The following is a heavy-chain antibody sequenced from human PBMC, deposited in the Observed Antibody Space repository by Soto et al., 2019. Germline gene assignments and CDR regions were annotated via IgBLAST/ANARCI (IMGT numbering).Heavy chain of an antibody. V-gene: IGHV3-74*01. Sequence: EVQLVESGGNIVQPGGSLRLSCAASGFTFSSYWIHWVRQAPGKGLVWVSRINSDGSRTNYADSVKGRFTISRDNAKNTLYLQMNSLRAEETAVYYCARGVRGAYGLDIWGQGTMVTVSS. CDR1: GFTFSSYW. J-gene: IGHJ3*02. D-gene: IGHD2-21*01. CDR2: INSDGSRT. CDR3: ARGVRGAYGLDI.